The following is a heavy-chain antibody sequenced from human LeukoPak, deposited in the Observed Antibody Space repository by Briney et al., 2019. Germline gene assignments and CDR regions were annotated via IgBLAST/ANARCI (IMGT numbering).Heavy chain of an antibody. Sequence: GASVKVSCKASGYTFTGYYMHWVRQAPGQGLEWMGWINPNSGGTNYAQKFQGRVTMTRDTSVSTAYMELSRLRSDDTAVYYCARAGSRDCSSTSCYPYYYYYMDVWGKGTTVTVSS. J-gene: IGHJ6*03. CDR2: INPNSGGT. CDR1: GYTFTGYY. D-gene: IGHD2-2*01. CDR3: ARAGSRDCSSTSCYPYYYYYMDV. V-gene: IGHV1-2*02.